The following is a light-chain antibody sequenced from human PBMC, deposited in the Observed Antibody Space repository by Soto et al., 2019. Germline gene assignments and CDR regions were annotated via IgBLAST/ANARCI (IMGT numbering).Light chain of an antibody. CDR1: QGISSY. V-gene: IGKV1-9*01. Sequence: DIQFTQSPAFVSASVVDRFTITCRASQGISSYLAWYQQKPGKAPKLLIYAASTLQSGVPSRFSGSGSGTEFTLTISSLQPEDFATYYCQQLNSYPWTFGQGTKVDIK. J-gene: IGKJ1*01. CDR2: AAS. CDR3: QQLNSYPWT.